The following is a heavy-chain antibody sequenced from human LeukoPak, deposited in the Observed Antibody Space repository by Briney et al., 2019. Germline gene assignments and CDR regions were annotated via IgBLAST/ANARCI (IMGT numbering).Heavy chain of an antibody. CDR1: GGSISSGSYY. J-gene: IGHJ4*02. Sequence: MSSETLSLTCTVSGGSISSGSYYWSWIRQPAGKGLEWIGRIHTSGSTNYNPSLKSRVTMSVDTSKNQFSLKLRSVTAADTAVYYCARDQYYYDSSGYSPFDYWGQGTLVTVSS. CDR2: IHTSGST. D-gene: IGHD3-22*01. CDR3: ARDQYYYDSSGYSPFDY. V-gene: IGHV4-61*02.